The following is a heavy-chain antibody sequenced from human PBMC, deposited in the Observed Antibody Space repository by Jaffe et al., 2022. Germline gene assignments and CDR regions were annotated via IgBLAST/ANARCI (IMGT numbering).Heavy chain of an antibody. CDR1: GFTFSSYS. J-gene: IGHJ4*02. CDR3: ARASWPGSRFLEWLTPYDY. V-gene: IGHV3-21*01. Sequence: EVQLVESGGGLVKPGGSLRLSCAASGFTFSSYSMNWVRQAPGKGLEWVSSISSSSSYIYYADSVKGRFTISRDNAKNSLYLQMNSLRAEDTAVYYCARASWPGSRFLEWLTPYDYWGQGTLVTVSS. D-gene: IGHD3-3*01. CDR2: ISSSSSYI.